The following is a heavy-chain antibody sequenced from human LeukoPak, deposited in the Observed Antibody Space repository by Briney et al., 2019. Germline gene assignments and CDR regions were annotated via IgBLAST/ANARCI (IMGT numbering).Heavy chain of an antibody. Sequence: GSLRLSCAASGFTFSSYAMSWVRQAPGKGLEWIGYIYYSGSTNYNPSLKSRVTISVDTSKNQFSLKLSSVTAADTAVYYCARHVGMVAATRGNSFDYWGQGTLVTVSS. V-gene: IGHV4-59*08. D-gene: IGHD2-15*01. CDR3: ARHVGMVAATRGNSFDY. CDR1: GFTFSSYA. J-gene: IGHJ4*02. CDR2: IYYSGST.